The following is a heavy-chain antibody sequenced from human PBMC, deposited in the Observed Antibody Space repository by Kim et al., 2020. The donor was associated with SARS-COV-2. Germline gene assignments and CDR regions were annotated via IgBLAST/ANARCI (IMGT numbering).Heavy chain of an antibody. V-gene: IGHV3-48*01. CDR3: ARENGDYVWGSYRYFDF. D-gene: IGHD3-16*02. J-gene: IGHJ4*02. Sequence: KGRFTISRNNGKNSLYLKVNSLRAEDTAVYYCARENGDYVWGSYRYFDFWGQGTLVTVSS.